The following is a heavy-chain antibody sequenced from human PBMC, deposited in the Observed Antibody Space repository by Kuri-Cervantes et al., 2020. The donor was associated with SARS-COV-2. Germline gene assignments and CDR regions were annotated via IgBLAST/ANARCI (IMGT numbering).Heavy chain of an antibody. CDR1: GYTFTSYG. Sequence: ASVKVSCKASGYTFTSYGISWVRQAPGQGLEWMGWISAYNGNTNYAQKLQGRVTMTTDTSTSTAYMELSSLRSEDTAVYYCVTSPAYVWSYSFHYWGQGTLVTVSS. CDR3: VTSPAYVWSYSFHY. J-gene: IGHJ4*02. CDR2: ISAYNGNT. V-gene: IGHV1-18*01. D-gene: IGHD1-26*01.